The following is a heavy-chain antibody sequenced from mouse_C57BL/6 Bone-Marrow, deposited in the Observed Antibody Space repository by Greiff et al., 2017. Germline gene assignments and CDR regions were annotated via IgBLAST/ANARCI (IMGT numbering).Heavy chain of an antibody. CDR2: ISSGGSYT. J-gene: IGHJ2*01. CDR1: GFTFSSYG. CDR3: AIYPYYFDY. V-gene: IGHV5-6*01. Sequence: EVQLVESGGDLVKPGGSLKLSCAASGFTFSSYGMSWVRQTPDKRLEWVATISSGGSYTYYPDSVKGRFTISRDNAKNTLYLQMSSLKSEDTAMYYCAIYPYYFDYWGQGTTLTVSS.